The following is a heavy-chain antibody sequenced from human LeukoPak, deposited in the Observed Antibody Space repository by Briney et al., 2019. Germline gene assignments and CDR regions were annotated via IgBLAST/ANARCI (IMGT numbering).Heavy chain of an antibody. J-gene: IGHJ6*02. Sequence: GGSLRLSCAASGFTFRSDAMHWVRQAPGKGLEWVGRIKSKTDGGTTDYAAPVKGRFTISRDDSKNTLYLQMNSLKTEDTAVYYCTTDSSSNYYYYGMDVWGQGTTVTVSS. CDR3: TTDSSSNYYYYGMDV. V-gene: IGHV3-15*07. D-gene: IGHD6-6*01. CDR1: GFTFRSDA. CDR2: IKSKTDGGTT.